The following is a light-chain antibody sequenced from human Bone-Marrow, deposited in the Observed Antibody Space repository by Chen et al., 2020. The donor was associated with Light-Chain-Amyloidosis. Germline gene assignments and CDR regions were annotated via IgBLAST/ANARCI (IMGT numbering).Light chain of an antibody. CDR1: NIGSTS. J-gene: IGLJ3*02. Sequence: SYVLTQPSSVSVAPGQTATIACGGNNIGSTSLHWYQQTPGQAPLLVVYDDSDRPSGIPERLSGDNSGNTATLTSSRGEAGDEADYYCQVWDRSSERPVFGGGTKLTVL. CDR2: DDS. V-gene: IGLV3-21*02. CDR3: QVWDRSSERPV.